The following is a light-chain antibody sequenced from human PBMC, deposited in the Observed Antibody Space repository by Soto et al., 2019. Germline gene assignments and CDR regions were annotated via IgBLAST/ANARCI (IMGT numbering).Light chain of an antibody. CDR2: ATS. J-gene: IGKJ4*01. V-gene: IGKV1-27*01. CDR1: QDISNS. CDR3: QNYHSAPLT. Sequence: DIQVTQSPSSLSASVGDRVTITCRASQDISNSLAWYQQTPGKVPKVLIYATSILQSGVTARFSGSGSGTDFTLTISSLQPEDVATYYCQNYHSAPLTFGVGTKVEI.